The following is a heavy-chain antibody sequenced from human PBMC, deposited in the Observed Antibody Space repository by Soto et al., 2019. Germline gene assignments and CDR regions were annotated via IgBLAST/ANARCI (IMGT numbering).Heavy chain of an antibody. D-gene: IGHD6-13*01. V-gene: IGHV2-5*02. Sequence: QITLKESGPTLVKPTQTLTLTCTFSGFSLSTSGVGVGWIRQPPGKALEWLALIYWDDDKRYSPSLKSRLTITKDTSKNQVVLTMTNMDPVDTATYYCAHRRGYIAAAGTAWFDPWGQGTLVTVSS. CDR2: IYWDDDK. CDR3: AHRRGYIAAAGTAWFDP. CDR1: GFSLSTSGVG. J-gene: IGHJ5*02.